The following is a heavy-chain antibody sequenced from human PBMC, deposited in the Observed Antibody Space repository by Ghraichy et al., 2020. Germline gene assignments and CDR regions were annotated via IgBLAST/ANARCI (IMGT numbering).Heavy chain of an antibody. CDR3: AKGSGTGLQIYYFDY. D-gene: IGHD3-10*01. V-gene: IGHV3-30*02. CDR2: IRYDGSNK. CDR1: GFTFSSYG. J-gene: IGHJ4*02. Sequence: GGSLRLSCAASGFTFSSYGMHWVRQAPGKGLEWVAFIRYDGSNKYYADSVKGRFTISRDSSKNTLYLQMNSLRAEDTAVYYCAKGSGTGLQIYYFDYWGQGTLVTVSS.